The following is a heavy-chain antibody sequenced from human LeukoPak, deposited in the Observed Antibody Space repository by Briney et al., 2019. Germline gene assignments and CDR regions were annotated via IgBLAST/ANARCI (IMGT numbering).Heavy chain of an antibody. CDR2: IYSGDTT. CDR3: ATVLSDSRGWYHFDN. Sequence: GGSLILSCAASGCSVSRKYMSWVRQTPGKGLEWVSLIYSGDTTYYADSVKGRFTISRDNSKNTLYLQMNSLRAEDTAVYYCATVLSDSRGWYHFDNWGQGTLVTVSS. J-gene: IGHJ4*02. V-gene: IGHV3-53*01. CDR1: GCSVSRKY. D-gene: IGHD6-19*01.